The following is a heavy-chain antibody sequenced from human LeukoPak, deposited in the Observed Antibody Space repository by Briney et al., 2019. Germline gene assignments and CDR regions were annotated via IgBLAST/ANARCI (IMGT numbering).Heavy chain of an antibody. V-gene: IGHV4-34*01. CDR1: GGSFSDYS. CDR2: INHFGSP. D-gene: IGHD4-11*01. Sequence: SSETLSLTCAVYGGSFSDYSWSWIRQSPGKGLEWIGKINHFGSPNYNPSLKSRITMSVDTSKNQFSLKVRSVTVADTAVYYCARSELNDYSRFWGQGILVAVSS. CDR3: ARSELNDYSRF. J-gene: IGHJ4*02.